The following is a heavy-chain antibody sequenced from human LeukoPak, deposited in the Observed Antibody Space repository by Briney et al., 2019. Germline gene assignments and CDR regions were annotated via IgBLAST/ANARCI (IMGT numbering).Heavy chain of an antibody. CDR3: ARTDYYDSSGSLTAAHNRFDP. V-gene: IGHV4-39*07. CDR2: IYYSGST. Sequence: SETLSLTCTVSGGSISSSSYYWGWIRQPPGKGLEWIGSIYYSGSTYYNPSLKSRVTISVDTSKNQFSLKLSSVTAADTAVYYCARTDYYDSSGSLTAAHNRFDPWGQGTLVTVSS. CDR1: GGSISSSSYY. D-gene: IGHD3-22*01. J-gene: IGHJ5*02.